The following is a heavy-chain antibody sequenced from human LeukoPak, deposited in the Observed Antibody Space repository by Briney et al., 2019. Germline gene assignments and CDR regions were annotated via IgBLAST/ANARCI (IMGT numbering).Heavy chain of an antibody. V-gene: IGHV3-23*01. CDR2: IFPSGGEI. CDR3: ARDSYDILTGYYSGNWFDP. J-gene: IGHJ5*02. Sequence: GGSLRLSCAASGFTFSTFAMIWVRQPPGKGLEWVSSIFPSGGEIHYADSVRGRFTISRDNSKSTLSLQVNSLRAEDTAVYYCARDSYDILTGYYSGNWFDPWGQGTLVTVSS. D-gene: IGHD3-9*01. CDR1: GFTFSTFA.